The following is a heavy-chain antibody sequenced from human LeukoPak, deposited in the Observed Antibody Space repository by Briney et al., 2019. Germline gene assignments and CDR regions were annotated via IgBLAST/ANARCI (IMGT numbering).Heavy chain of an antibody. J-gene: IGHJ4*02. CDR2: IYYSGSI. CDR3: ARGFRVAAKYYFDY. CDR1: GYSISSGYH. Sequence: SETLSLTCAVSGYSISSGYHWGWIRQPPGKGLEWIGSIYYSGSIYYNPSLKSRVTISIDTSKNQFSLKLSSVTAADMAVYYCARGFRVAAKYYFDYWGQGTLVTVSS. V-gene: IGHV4-38-2*01. D-gene: IGHD3-3*01.